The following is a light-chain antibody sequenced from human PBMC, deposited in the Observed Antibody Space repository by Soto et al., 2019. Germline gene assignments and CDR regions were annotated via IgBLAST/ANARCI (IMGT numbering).Light chain of an antibody. CDR1: SSDIGGYTH. V-gene: IGLV2-14*01. CDR2: DVS. J-gene: IGLJ1*01. CDR3: SSYTSVNLYV. Sequence: QSALTQPASVSGSPGQSISISCTGTSSDIGGYTHVSWYQQYAGKAPRLMIYDVSSRPSGVSYRFSGSKSGNTASLTISGLQAEDEADYYCSSYTSVNLYVFGNGTKVTVL.